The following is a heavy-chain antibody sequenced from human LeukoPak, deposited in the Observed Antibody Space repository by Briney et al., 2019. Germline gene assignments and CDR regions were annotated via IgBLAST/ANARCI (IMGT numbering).Heavy chain of an antibody. CDR1: GYTFTSYG. Sequence: ASVKVSCKASGYTFTSYGINWVRQATGQGLEWMGWMNPNSGNTGYAQKFQGRVTMTRNTSISTAYMELSSLRSEDTAVYYCARGLGGESRITMVRGVTNFLAVGMDVWGQGTTVTVSS. V-gene: IGHV1-8*01. J-gene: IGHJ6*02. CDR3: ARGLGGESRITMVRGVTNFLAVGMDV. CDR2: MNPNSGNT. D-gene: IGHD3-10*01.